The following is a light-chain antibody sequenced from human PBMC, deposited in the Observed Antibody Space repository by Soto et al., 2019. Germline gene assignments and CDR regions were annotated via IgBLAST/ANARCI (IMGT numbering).Light chain of an antibody. CDR2: GAS. Sequence: EIVMTQSPATLSVSPGERATLSCMASQSVSSNLAWYKQKPGQAPRLIIYGASTRATGIPARFSGSRSGTEFTLTISSLQSEDLAVYYGQQYNNWPRTFGQGTKVDIK. CDR3: QQYNNWPRT. J-gene: IGKJ1*01. V-gene: IGKV3-15*01. CDR1: QSVSSN.